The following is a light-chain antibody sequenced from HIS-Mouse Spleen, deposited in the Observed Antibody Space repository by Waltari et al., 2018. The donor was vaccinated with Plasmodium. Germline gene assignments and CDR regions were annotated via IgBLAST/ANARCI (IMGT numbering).Light chain of an antibody. Sequence: QSVLTQPPSVSAAPGQKVTISCSGSSSNIGNNYVSWYQQLPGTAPKLLIYDSSKRPPALPDRFAGSKSGTAATRGITGLQTGDEADYYCGTWDSSLSAGVVFGGGTKLTVL. CDR1: SSNIGNNY. CDR3: GTWDSSLSAGVV. J-gene: IGLJ2*01. V-gene: IGLV1-51*01. CDR2: DSS.